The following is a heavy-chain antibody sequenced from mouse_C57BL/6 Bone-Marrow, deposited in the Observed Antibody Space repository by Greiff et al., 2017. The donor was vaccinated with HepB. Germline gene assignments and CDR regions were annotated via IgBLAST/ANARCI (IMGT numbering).Heavy chain of an antibody. CDR2: IYPGGGYT. J-gene: IGHJ4*01. CDR3: ARSNSNWDGAMDY. Sequence: QVQLQQSGAELVRPGTSVKMSCKASGYTFTNYWIGWAKQRPGHGLEWIGDIYPGGGYTNYNEKFKGKATLTADKSSSTAYMQFSSLTSEDSAIYYCARSNSNWDGAMDYWGQGTSVTVS. V-gene: IGHV1-63*01. D-gene: IGHD4-1*01. CDR1: GYTFTNYW.